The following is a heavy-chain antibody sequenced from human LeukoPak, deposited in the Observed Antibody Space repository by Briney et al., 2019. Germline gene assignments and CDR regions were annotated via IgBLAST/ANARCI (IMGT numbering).Heavy chain of an antibody. CDR3: ARDRKQWLSDWYFDL. J-gene: IGHJ2*01. V-gene: IGHV4-59*12. CDR1: GGSISSYY. CDR2: IYYSGST. D-gene: IGHD6-19*01. Sequence: SETLSLTCTVSGGSISSYYWSWIRQPPGKGLEWIGYIYYSGSTYYNPSLKSRVTISVDTSKNQFSLKLSSVTAADTAVYYCARDRKQWLSDWYFDLWGRGTLVTVSS.